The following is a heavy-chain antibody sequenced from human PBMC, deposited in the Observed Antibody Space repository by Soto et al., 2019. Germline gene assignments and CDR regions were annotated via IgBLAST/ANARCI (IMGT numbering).Heavy chain of an antibody. J-gene: IGHJ6*01. CDR3: ARGKEAWTGYSLMNYYYYGMDV. D-gene: IGHD3-9*01. V-gene: IGHV1-69*13. CDR2: IIPIFGTA. Sequence: ASVKVSCKASGGTFSSYAISWVRQAPGQGLEWMRGIIPIFGTANYAQKFQGRVTITADESTSTAYMELSSLRSEDTAVYYCARGKEAWTGYSLMNYYYYGMDVWGQGTTVTVSP. CDR1: GGTFSSYA.